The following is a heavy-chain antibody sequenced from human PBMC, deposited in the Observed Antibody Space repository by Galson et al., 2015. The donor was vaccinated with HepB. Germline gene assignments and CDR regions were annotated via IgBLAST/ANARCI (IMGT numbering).Heavy chain of an antibody. CDR1: GFNFTSST. Sequence: SVKVSCKASGFNFTSSTVQWVRQARGQRLEWIGCIVVGSTSTNYAQKFRQRVTITRDMSTGTAFMYLSGLESGDTAVYYCATGQRYGSNWGQGTLVTVSS. V-gene: IGHV1-58*01. CDR3: ATGQRYGSN. J-gene: IGHJ1*01. D-gene: IGHD2-15*01. CDR2: IVVGSTST.